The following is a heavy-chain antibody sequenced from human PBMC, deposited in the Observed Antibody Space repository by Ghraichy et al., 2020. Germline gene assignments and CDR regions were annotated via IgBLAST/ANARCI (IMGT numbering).Heavy chain of an antibody. CDR1: GYTFTSYY. J-gene: IGHJ4*02. D-gene: IGHD3-22*01. V-gene: IGHV1-46*01. CDR2: INPSGGST. CDR3: ARDLYDSSGYYYFGSDY. Sequence: ASVKVSCKASGYTFTSYYMHWVRQAPGQGLEWMGIINPSGGSTSYAQKFQGRVTMTRDTSTSTVYMELSSLRSEDTAVYYCARDLYDSSGYYYFGSDYWGQGTLVTVSS.